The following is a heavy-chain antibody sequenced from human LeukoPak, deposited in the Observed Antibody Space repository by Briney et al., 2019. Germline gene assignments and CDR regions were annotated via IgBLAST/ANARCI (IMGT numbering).Heavy chain of an antibody. D-gene: IGHD3-10*01. CDR1: GGSISSGGYS. CDR3: ARVGPHYYGSGSYPNWFDP. Sequence: SETLSLTCAVSGGSISSGGYSWSWIRQPPGKGLEWIGYIYHSGSTYYSPSLKSRVTISVDRSKNQFSLKLSSVTAADTAVYYCARVGPHYYGSGSYPNWFDPWGQGTLVTVSS. V-gene: IGHV4-30-2*01. J-gene: IGHJ5*02. CDR2: IYHSGST.